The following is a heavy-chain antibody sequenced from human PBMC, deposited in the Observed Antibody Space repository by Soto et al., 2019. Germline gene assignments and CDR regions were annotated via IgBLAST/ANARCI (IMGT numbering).Heavy chain of an antibody. CDR2: ITKTGTTI. CDR3: ARPNWNSRGGVYNL. J-gene: IGHJ4*02. D-gene: IGHD3-16*01. V-gene: IGHV3-11*01. Sequence: QARLVESGGGLVEPGGSLRLSCTASGFTFGDFYMMWFRQAPGRGLEWISYITKTGTTIYHADPVKGRFSVSRDNARSLLYVQMNSLRSEDTAVDYCARPNWNSRGGVYNLWGQGTLVTVCS. CDR1: GFTFGDFY.